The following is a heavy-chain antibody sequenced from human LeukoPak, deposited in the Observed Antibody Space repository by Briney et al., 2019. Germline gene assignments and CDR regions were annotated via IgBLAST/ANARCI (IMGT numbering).Heavy chain of an antibody. V-gene: IGHV6-1*01. D-gene: IGHD2-2*01. CDR3: ARRLTQYDCFDP. CDR1: VDSVSSNSVT. CDR2: TYYRSTWYN. J-gene: IGHJ5*02. Sequence: SRSLSLTCAISVDSVSSNSVTWSWIRQSPSRGLEWLGRTYYRSTWYNDYAVSVRGRITVNPDTSTNQFSLHLNSVTPEDTAFYYCARRLTQYDCFDPWGQGILVTVSS.